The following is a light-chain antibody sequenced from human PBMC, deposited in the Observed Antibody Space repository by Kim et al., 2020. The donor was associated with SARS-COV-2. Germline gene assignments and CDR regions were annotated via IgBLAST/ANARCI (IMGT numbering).Light chain of an antibody. J-gene: IGKJ4*01. CDR2: EAS. Sequence: PEESATLSCRASQSIATYLAWYQQRPGQAPRLLVYEASNRATGVPDRFSGSGSGTDFTLTISSLEPEDFSTYYCQQRNSWPPAVTFGGGTKVDIK. V-gene: IGKV3-11*01. CDR3: QQRNSWPPAVT. CDR1: QSIATY.